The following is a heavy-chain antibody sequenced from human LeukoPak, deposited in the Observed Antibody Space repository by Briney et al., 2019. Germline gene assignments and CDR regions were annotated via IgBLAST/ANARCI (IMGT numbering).Heavy chain of an antibody. CDR3: AREEDSSAIRSSDGMDV. Sequence: GGSLRLSCAASGFTFSSYTMNWVRQAPGKGLEWVACISKGSTYIYYADSVKGRFTISRDNAKNSVDLQMNSPRAEDTAVYYCAREEDSSAIRSSDGMDVWGQGTTVTVSS. V-gene: IGHV3-21*01. D-gene: IGHD6-6*01. J-gene: IGHJ6*02. CDR2: ISKGSTYI. CDR1: GFTFSSYT.